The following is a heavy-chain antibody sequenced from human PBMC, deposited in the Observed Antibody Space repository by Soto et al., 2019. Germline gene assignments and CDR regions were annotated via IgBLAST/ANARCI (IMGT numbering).Heavy chain of an antibody. V-gene: IGHV1-24*01. J-gene: IGHJ6*03. CDR1: GYTLTELS. CDR3: ARDFGIYDYIWGSYRRDYYYMDV. Sequence: ASVKVSCKVSGYTLTELSMHWVRQAPGKGLEWMGGFDPEDGETIYAQKFQGRVTMTEDTSTDTAYMELSSLRSEDTAVYYCARDFGIYDYIWGSYRRDYYYMDVWGKGTTVTVSS. D-gene: IGHD3-16*02. CDR2: FDPEDGET.